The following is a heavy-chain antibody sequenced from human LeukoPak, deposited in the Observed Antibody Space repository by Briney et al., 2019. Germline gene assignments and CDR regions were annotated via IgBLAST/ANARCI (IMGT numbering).Heavy chain of an antibody. J-gene: IGHJ4*02. CDR2: ISRNSTYI. D-gene: IGHD5-18*01. V-gene: IGHV3-21*01. CDR1: GFTFSRYS. Sequence: KPGGSLGLSCAASGFTFSRYSMNWVRQAPGKGLEWVSSISRNSTYIYYADSLKGRFTVSRDNARNSLYLQMNSLRAEDTAVYYCARERSGYSYGPYFDYWGQGTLVAVSS. CDR3: ARERSGYSYGPYFDY.